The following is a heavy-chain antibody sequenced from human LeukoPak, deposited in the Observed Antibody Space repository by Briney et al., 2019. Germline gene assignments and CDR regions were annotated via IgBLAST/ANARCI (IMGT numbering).Heavy chain of an antibody. CDR1: GFTFSSYG. D-gene: IGHD3-10*01. CDR2: ISYDGSNK. J-gene: IGHJ4*02. CDR3: AKDFLWFGESYYFDY. Sequence: GGSLRLSCAASGFTFSSYGMHWVRQAPGKGLEWVAVISYDGSNKYYADSVKGRFTISRDNSKKTLYLQMNSLRAEDTAVYYCAKDFLWFGESYYFDYWGQGTLVTVSS. V-gene: IGHV3-30*18.